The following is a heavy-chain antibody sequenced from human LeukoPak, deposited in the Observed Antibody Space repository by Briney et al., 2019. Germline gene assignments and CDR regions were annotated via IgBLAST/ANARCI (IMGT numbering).Heavy chain of an antibody. CDR1: GFTFSSYA. Sequence: GGSLRLSCAASGFTFSSYAMSWVRQAPGKGLEGVSAISGSGGSTYYADSVKGRFTISRDNSKNTLYLQMNSLRAEDTAVYYCAKDYYDSSGYYLTNDAFDIWGQGTMVTVSS. V-gene: IGHV3-23*01. J-gene: IGHJ3*02. CDR3: AKDYYDSSGYYLTNDAFDI. CDR2: ISGSGGST. D-gene: IGHD3-22*01.